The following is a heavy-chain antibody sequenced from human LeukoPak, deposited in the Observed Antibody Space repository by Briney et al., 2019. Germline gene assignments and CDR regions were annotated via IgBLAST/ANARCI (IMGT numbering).Heavy chain of an antibody. D-gene: IGHD6-13*01. Sequence: PSETLSLTCTVSGGSISSSSYYWGWIRQPPGKGLEWIGSIYYSGSTYYNPSLKSRVTISVDTSKNQFSLKLSSVTAADTAVYYCARLMVWGSSWYPAPFDYWGHGTLVTVSS. V-gene: IGHV4-39*01. CDR3: ARLMVWGSSWYPAPFDY. CDR2: IYYSGST. CDR1: GGSISSSSYY. J-gene: IGHJ4*01.